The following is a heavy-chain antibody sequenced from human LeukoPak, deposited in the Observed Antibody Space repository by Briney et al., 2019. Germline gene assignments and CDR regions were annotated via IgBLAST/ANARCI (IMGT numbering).Heavy chain of an antibody. J-gene: IGHJ6*02. CDR3: ARDSDSSGYYRHPYYYYGMDV. Sequence: GASVKVSCKASGFTFTSHDYNWVRQATGQGLEWMGWMSPNSGNTGYAQKFQGRVTMTRDTSITTVYMELSSLRSEDTAVYYCARDSDSSGYYRHPYYYYGMDVWGQGTTVTVSS. V-gene: IGHV1-8*01. CDR2: MSPNSGNT. CDR1: GFTFTSHD. D-gene: IGHD3-22*01.